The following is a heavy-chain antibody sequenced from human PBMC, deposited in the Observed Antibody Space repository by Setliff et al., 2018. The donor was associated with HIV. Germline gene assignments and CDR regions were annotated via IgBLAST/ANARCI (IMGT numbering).Heavy chain of an antibody. D-gene: IGHD6-19*01. CDR2: INGGNGNT. CDR1: GYTFISFA. J-gene: IGHJ6*03. Sequence: ASVKVSCKASGYTFISFAIHWVRQAPGQRREWMGWINGGNGNTKYSQNFQGRVTFTRDTFASTAYMELSSLRSEDMAVYYCARSLERQWLVPYYMDVWGKGTTVTVSS. V-gene: IGHV1-3*01. CDR3: ARSLERQWLVPYYMDV.